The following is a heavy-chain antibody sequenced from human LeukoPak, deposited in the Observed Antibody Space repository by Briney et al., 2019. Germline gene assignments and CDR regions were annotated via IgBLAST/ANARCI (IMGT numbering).Heavy chain of an antibody. Sequence: GGSLRLSCAASGLSFSSYGMHGVRQAPGKGLVWVSRINSDGTSTSYADSVKGRFTMSRDNAKNTLYLQMNSLRADDTAVYYCARGRGGYYYDYWGQGTVVTVSS. D-gene: IGHD2-15*01. CDR2: INSDGTST. V-gene: IGHV3-74*01. CDR3: ARGRGGYYYDY. J-gene: IGHJ4*02. CDR1: GLSFSSYG.